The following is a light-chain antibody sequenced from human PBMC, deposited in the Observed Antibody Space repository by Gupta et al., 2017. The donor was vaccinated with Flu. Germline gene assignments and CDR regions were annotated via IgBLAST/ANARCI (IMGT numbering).Light chain of an antibody. CDR2: LGS. CDR1: QSRLHSNGNNY. Sequence: VTPGEPASISCRSSQSRLHSNGNNYLDWYLQKPGQSPQLLIYLGSNRASGVPDRFSGSGSGTDFTLKISRVEAEDVGVYYCMQTLQTPYTFGQRTKLEIK. V-gene: IGKV2-28*01. J-gene: IGKJ2*01. CDR3: MQTLQTPYT.